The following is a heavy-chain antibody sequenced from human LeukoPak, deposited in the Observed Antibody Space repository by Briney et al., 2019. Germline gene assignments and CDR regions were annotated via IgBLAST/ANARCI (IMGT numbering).Heavy chain of an antibody. CDR3: AKDRTAMVTSYFDY. CDR1: GFTFSSYA. Sequence: GGSLRLSCAASGFTFSSYAMSWVRQAPGKGLEWVSAISGSGGSTYYADSVKGRFTISRDNSKNTLYLQMNSLRAEDTAVCYCAKDRTAMVTSYFDYWGQGTLVTVSS. D-gene: IGHD5-18*01. J-gene: IGHJ4*02. CDR2: ISGSGGST. V-gene: IGHV3-23*01.